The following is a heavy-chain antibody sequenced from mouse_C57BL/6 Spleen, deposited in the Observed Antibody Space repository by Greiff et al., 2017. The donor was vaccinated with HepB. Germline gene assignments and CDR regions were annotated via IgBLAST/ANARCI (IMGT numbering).Heavy chain of an antibody. Sequence: QVQLQQSGAELMKPGASVKLSCKATGYTFTGYWIEWVKQRPGHGLEWIGEILPGSGSTNYNEKFKGKATFTADTSSNTAYMQLSSLTTEDSAIYYCARGKGYYGSSYWYFDVWGTGTTVTVSS. CDR1: GYTFTGYW. V-gene: IGHV1-9*01. J-gene: IGHJ1*03. D-gene: IGHD1-1*01. CDR2: ILPGSGST. CDR3: ARGKGYYGSSYWYFDV.